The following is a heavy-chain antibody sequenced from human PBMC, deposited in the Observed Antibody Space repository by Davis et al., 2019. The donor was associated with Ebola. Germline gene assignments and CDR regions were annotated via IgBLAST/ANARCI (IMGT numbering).Heavy chain of an antibody. CDR3: VKNTRSGGY. CDR2: ISGST. J-gene: IGHJ4*02. D-gene: IGHD6-25*01. CDR1: GFTFSDHY. V-gene: IGHV3-11*06. Sequence: GGSLRLSCAASGFTFSDHYMSWTRQAPGKGLEWISYISGSTTVSRDNARNSLYLQMNNLRAEDTAVYYCVKNTRSGGYWGPGTLVTVSS.